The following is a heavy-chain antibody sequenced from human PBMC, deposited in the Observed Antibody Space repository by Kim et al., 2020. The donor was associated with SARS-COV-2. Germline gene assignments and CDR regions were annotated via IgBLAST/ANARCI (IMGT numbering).Heavy chain of an antibody. CDR3: ARDYGQYFDWLSSPALPYYYGMDV. V-gene: IGHV3-48*03. Sequence: GGSLRLSCAASGFTFSSYEMNWVRQAPGKGLEWVSYISSSGSTIYYADSVKGRFTISRDNAKNSLYLQMNSLRAEDTAVYYCARDYGQYFDWLSSPALPYYYGMDVWGQGTTVTVSS. CDR2: ISSSGSTI. CDR1: GFTFSSYE. D-gene: IGHD3-9*01. J-gene: IGHJ6*02.